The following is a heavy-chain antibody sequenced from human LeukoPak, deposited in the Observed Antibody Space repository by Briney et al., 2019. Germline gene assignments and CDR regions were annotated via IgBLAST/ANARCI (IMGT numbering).Heavy chain of an antibody. Sequence: PGGSLRLSCAASGFTVSSNYMSWVRQAPGKGLEWVSVIYSGGSTYYADSVKGRFTISRDNSKNTLYLQMNSMRAEDTAVYYCARGEDTTVIPCDYWGQGTLVTVSS. V-gene: IGHV3-66*01. CDR1: GFTVSSNY. J-gene: IGHJ4*02. D-gene: IGHD4-17*01. CDR3: ARGEDTTVIPCDY. CDR2: IYSGGST.